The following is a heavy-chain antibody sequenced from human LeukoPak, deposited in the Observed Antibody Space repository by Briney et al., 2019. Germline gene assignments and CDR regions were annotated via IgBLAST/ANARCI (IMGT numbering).Heavy chain of an antibody. Sequence: SGGSLRLSCAASGFTFSSYGMSWVRQAPGKGLEWVSAISGSGGSIYYADSVKGRFAISRDDSKNTLYLEMNSLRPEDTALYYCAKDERVYGTNAGTLLDYWGQGTLVSVSS. CDR3: AKDERVYGTNAGTLLDY. J-gene: IGHJ4*02. CDR1: GFTFSSYG. V-gene: IGHV3-23*01. CDR2: ISGSGGSI. D-gene: IGHD4/OR15-4a*01.